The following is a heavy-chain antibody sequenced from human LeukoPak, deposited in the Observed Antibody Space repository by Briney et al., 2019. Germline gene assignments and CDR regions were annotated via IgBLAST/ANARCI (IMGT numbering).Heavy chain of an antibody. Sequence: GSLRLSCAASGVTFSSHAMSWVRQTPGKGLEWVSAISGDGGSTYYADSVKGRFTISRDNSKNTLYLQMNSLRAEDTAVYNCAKAEDYYDSSGYYYPTSFDYWGQGTLVTVSS. V-gene: IGHV3-23*01. D-gene: IGHD3-22*01. CDR1: GVTFSSHA. CDR2: ISGDGGST. J-gene: IGHJ4*02. CDR3: AKAEDYYDSSGYYYPTSFDY.